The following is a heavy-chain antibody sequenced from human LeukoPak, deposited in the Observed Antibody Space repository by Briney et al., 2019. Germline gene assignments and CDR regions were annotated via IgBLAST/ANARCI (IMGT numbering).Heavy chain of an antibody. Sequence: PGGSLRLSCAASGFTFSSYAMHWVRQAPGKGLEWVAVISYDGSNKYYADSVKGRFTISRDNSKNALYLQMNSLRAEDTAVYYCARALPVVVVAATGPPGNWGQGTLVTVSS. CDR1: GFTFSSYA. CDR2: ISYDGSNK. D-gene: IGHD2-15*01. CDR3: ARALPVVVVAATGPPGN. J-gene: IGHJ4*02. V-gene: IGHV3-30*04.